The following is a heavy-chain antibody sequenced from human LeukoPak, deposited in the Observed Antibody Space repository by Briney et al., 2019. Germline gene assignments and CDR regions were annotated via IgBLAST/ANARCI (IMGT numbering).Heavy chain of an antibody. V-gene: IGHV3-48*01. J-gene: IGHJ4*02. CDR1: GFTFSSYS. CDR2: ISSSSSTI. Sequence: PGGSLRLSCAASGFTFSSYSMNWVRQAPGKGLEWVSYISSSSSTIYYADSVKGRFTISRDNAKNSLYPQMNSLRAEDTAVYYCARDRKYSSGWYYFDYWGQGTLVTVSS. CDR3: ARDRKYSSGWYYFDY. D-gene: IGHD6-19*01.